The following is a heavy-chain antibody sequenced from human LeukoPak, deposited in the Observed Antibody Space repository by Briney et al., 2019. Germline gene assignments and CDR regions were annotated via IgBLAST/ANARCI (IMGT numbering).Heavy chain of an antibody. CDR3: ARGVDSSGYKTYYFDY. Sequence: PGGSLRLSCAASGFTFSNAWMSWVRQAPGKGLEWVSVIYSGGSTYYADSVKGRFTISRDNSKNTLYLQMNSLRAEDTAVYYCARGVDSSGYKTYYFDYWGQGTLVTVSS. J-gene: IGHJ4*02. CDR1: GFTFSNAW. V-gene: IGHV3-66*01. D-gene: IGHD3-22*01. CDR2: IYSGGST.